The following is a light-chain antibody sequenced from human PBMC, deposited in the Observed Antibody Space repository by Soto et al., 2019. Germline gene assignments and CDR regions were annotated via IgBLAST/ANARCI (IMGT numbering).Light chain of an antibody. CDR2: DAS. CDR3: QQRTNWPLT. CDR1: QSVATF. J-gene: IGKJ4*01. Sequence: EIVLTQSPVNLSLSPGERATLSCRASQSVATFLAWYQQKPGQAPRLLLFDASNRAPGIPDRFNGSGSGKAFTLTITSLETEDFAVYYCQQRTNWPLTFGGGTKVEV. V-gene: IGKV3-11*01.